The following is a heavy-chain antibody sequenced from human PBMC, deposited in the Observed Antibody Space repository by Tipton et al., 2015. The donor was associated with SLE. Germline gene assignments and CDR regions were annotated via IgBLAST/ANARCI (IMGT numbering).Heavy chain of an antibody. D-gene: IGHD6-13*01. J-gene: IGHJ5*02. CDR1: GYTFTDYY. V-gene: IGHV1-2*02. Sequence: QSGAEVKKPGASVKVSCKASGYTFTDYYMHWVRQAPGQGLEWMGWINPSGNTNYAQKLQGRVTMTTDTSTSTAYMELRSLRSDDTAVYYCVRDPGIAAAPNWFDPWGQGTLVTVSS. CDR3: VRDPGIAAAPNWFDP. CDR2: INPSGNT.